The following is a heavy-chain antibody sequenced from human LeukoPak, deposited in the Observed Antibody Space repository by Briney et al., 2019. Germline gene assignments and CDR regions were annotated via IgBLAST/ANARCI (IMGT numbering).Heavy chain of an antibody. Sequence: ASVKVSCKVSGYTLTELSMHWVRQAPGKGLEWMGGFDPEDGETIYAQKFQGRVTMTKDTSTDTAYMELSSLRSEDTAVYYCATGGYSSSWYDYWAQGTLVTVSS. J-gene: IGHJ4*02. CDR1: GYTLTELS. D-gene: IGHD6-13*01. CDR3: ATGGYSSSWYDY. CDR2: FDPEDGET. V-gene: IGHV1-24*01.